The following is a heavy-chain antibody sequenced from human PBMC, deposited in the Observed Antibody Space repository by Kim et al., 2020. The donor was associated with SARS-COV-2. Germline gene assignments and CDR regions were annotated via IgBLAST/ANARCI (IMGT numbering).Heavy chain of an antibody. D-gene: IGHD5-18*01. CDR1: GGSISSGGYY. Sequence: SETLSLTCTVSGGSISSGGYYWSWIRQHPGKGLEWIGYIYYSGSTYYNPSLKSRVTISVDTSKNQFSLKLSSVTAADTAVYYCARDKGIHHYFDYWGQGTLVTVSS. CDR2: IYYSGST. V-gene: IGHV4-31*03. CDR3: ARDKGIHHYFDY. J-gene: IGHJ4*02.